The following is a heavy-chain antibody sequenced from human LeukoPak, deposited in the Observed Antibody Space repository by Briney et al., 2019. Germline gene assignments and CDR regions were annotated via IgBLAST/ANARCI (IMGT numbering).Heavy chain of an antibody. J-gene: IGHJ4*02. D-gene: IGHD3-22*01. CDR3: ARGAMIVPVD. CDR1: GFTFDDYG. CDR2: LYSGGST. Sequence: GGSLRLSCAASGFTFDDYGMSWVRQAPGKGLEWVSVLYSGGSTYYADSVKGRFTISRDSSKNTLYLQMNSLRAEDTAVYYCARGAMIVPVDWGQGTLVTVSS. V-gene: IGHV3-66*01.